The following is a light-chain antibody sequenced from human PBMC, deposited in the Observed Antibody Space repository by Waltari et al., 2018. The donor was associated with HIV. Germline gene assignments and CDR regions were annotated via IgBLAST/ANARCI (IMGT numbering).Light chain of an antibody. CDR1: DTLINF. CDR2: DIS. CDR3: QHRSERLYT. Sequence: EVVLTQSPSVLSLSLGDTASFSSEASDTLINFLAWYQQKTGQALRLLIHDISNRVAGVPAKFGGAGSGTRFSLTIIDLEPEDFAIYHCQHRSERLYTFGPGTTVE. V-gene: IGKV3-11*01. J-gene: IGKJ2*01.